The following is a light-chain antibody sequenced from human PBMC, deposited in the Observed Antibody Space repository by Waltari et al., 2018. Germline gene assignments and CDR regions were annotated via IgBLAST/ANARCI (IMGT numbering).Light chain of an antibody. V-gene: IGLV4-69*01. CDR3: QTGGHGTWV. CDR2: VNSDGSH. CDR1: SGHSSTV. J-gene: IGLJ3*02. Sequence: QLVLTQSPSASVSLGASVKLTCTLSSGHSSTVVAWLQQRPAMGPLYLMKVNSDGSHTKGDEIADRFSGSSSGAERYLTISSLQSEDEADYFCQTGGHGTWVFGGGTKLTVL.